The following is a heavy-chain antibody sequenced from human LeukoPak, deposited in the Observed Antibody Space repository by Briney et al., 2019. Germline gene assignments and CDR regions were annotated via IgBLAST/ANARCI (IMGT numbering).Heavy chain of an antibody. CDR3: ARDPSGNLYFDY. CDR1: GFTFSSYA. Sequence: QPGGSLRLSCAASGFTFSSYAMSWVRQAPGKGLEWVSAISGSGGSTYYADSVMGRFTISTDNSKNILFLQMNSLRAEDTAVYYCARDPSGNLYFDYWGQGALVTVSS. V-gene: IGHV3-23*01. CDR2: ISGSGGST. D-gene: IGHD6-19*01. J-gene: IGHJ4*02.